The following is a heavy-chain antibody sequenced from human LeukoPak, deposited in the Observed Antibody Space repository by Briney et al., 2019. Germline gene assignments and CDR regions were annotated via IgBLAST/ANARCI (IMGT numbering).Heavy chain of an antibody. Sequence: GGSLRLSCRGSGFTFSDYAMAWVRQAPGKGLEWVSSIASNNDYRYSADSLRGRFTISRDNAKNTLYLQMNSLRAEDTAVYYCATDWAWGGFDHWGQGALVTVSS. CDR3: ATDWAWGGFDH. V-gene: IGHV3-21*01. J-gene: IGHJ4*02. D-gene: IGHD3-16*01. CDR2: IASNNDYR. CDR1: GFTFSDYA.